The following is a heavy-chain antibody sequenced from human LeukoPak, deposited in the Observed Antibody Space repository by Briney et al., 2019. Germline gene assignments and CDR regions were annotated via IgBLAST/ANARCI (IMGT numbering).Heavy chain of an antibody. CDR3: AKSPVPYCSGGSCYGMDV. CDR1: GFTVSSNY. D-gene: IGHD2-15*01. Sequence: GSLLLSCAASGFTVSSNYMSWVRQAPGKGLEWVSVIYSGGSTYYADSVKGRFTISRDNSKNTLYLQMNSLRAEDTAVYYCAKSPVPYCSGGSCYGMDVWGQGTTVTVSS. CDR2: IYSGGST. V-gene: IGHV3-53*01. J-gene: IGHJ6*02.